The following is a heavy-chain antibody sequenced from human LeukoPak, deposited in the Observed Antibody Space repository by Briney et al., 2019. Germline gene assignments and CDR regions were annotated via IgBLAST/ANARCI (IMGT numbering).Heavy chain of an antibody. D-gene: IGHD5-24*01. J-gene: IGHJ3*02. Sequence: SETLSLTCTVSGXSINSYYGNWIRQPPGKGQEWIGYIYYSGRTDYNPSLKSRVTISVDTSKHQFSMKLKSVTAADTAVYFCARGRWLPNAFDIWGQGTMVTVFS. V-gene: IGHV4-59*01. CDR2: IYYSGRT. CDR1: GXSINSYY. CDR3: ARGRWLPNAFDI.